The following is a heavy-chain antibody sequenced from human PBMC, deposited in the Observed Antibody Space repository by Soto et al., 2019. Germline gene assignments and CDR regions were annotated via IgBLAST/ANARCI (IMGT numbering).Heavy chain of an antibody. D-gene: IGHD3-22*01. V-gene: IGHV3-23*01. Sequence: GGSLRLSCAASGFTFSSYAMSWVRQAPGKGLEWVSAISGSGGSTYYADSVKGRFTISRDNSKNTLYLQMNSLRAEDTAVYYCAKDLITMIAVVIGAFDIWGQGTMVTVSS. CDR1: GFTFSSYA. CDR2: ISGSGGST. CDR3: AKDLITMIAVVIGAFDI. J-gene: IGHJ3*02.